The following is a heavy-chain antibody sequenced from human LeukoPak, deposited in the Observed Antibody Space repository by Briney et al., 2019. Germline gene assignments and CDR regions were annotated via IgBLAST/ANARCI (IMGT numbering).Heavy chain of an antibody. CDR1: RFTFSSYG. D-gene: IGHD5-24*01. V-gene: IGHV3-33*06. CDR2: IWFDGSNT. Sequence: GGSLRLSCAASRFTFSSYGMHWVRRAPGKGLEWVAVIWFDGSNTYYADSVKGRFTISRDNSKNTLYLQMNSLRAEDTAVYYCAKDRHRGGYDPDGMDVWGQGTTVTVSS. J-gene: IGHJ6*02. CDR3: AKDRHRGGYDPDGMDV.